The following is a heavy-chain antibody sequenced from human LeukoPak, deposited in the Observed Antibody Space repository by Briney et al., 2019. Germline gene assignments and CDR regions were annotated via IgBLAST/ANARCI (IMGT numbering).Heavy chain of an antibody. CDR3: ARVRNFWSGYYPYYFDY. Sequence: SSVKVSCKASGGTFISYAISWVGQAPGQGREWMGGIIAIFGTANYAQKFHVRVTITADESTSTAYMELSSLRSEDTAVYYCARVRNFWSGYYPYYFDYWGQGTLVTVSS. V-gene: IGHV1-69*01. D-gene: IGHD3-3*01. J-gene: IGHJ4*02. CDR2: IIAIFGTA. CDR1: GGTFISYA.